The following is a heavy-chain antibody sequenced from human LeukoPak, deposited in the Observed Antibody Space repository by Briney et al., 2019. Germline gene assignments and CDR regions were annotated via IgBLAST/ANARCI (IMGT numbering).Heavy chain of an antibody. J-gene: IGHJ3*01. CDR2: IKQDGSEK. D-gene: IGHD2-2*01. Sequence: GGSLRLSCAASGFTFSSYWMSWVRQAPGKGLEWVAKIKQDGSEKYYVDSVKGRFTISRDNAKNSLSLQMNSLRAEDTAVYYCARDQGYCTSASCRGNAFDVWGQGSMVSVSS. V-gene: IGHV3-7*01. CDR3: ARDQGYCTSASCRGNAFDV. CDR1: GFTFSSYW.